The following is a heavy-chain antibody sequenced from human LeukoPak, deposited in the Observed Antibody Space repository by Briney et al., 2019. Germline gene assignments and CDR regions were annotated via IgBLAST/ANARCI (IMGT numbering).Heavy chain of an antibody. D-gene: IGHD2/OR15-2a*01. CDR2: ISSSSSYI. CDR1: GFTFSSYS. CDR3: ARIPLSYGYFDY. V-gene: IGHV3-21*01. Sequence: PGGSLRLSWAASGFTFSSYSMNWVRQAPGKGLEWVSSISSSSSYIYYADSVKGRFTISRDNAKNSLYLQMNSLRAEDTAVYYCARIPLSYGYFDYWGQGTLVTVSS. J-gene: IGHJ4*02.